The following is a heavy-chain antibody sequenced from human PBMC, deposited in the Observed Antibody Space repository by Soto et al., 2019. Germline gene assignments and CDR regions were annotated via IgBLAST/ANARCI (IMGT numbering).Heavy chain of an antibody. Sequence: SVKVSCKASGGTFSSYAISWVPQAPGQGLEWMGGIIPIFGTANYAQKFQGRVTITADKSTSTAYMELSSLRSEDTAVYYCACTRDFGFPNGMDVWGQGTTVTVSS. J-gene: IGHJ6*02. CDR2: IIPIFGTA. CDR3: ACTRDFGFPNGMDV. V-gene: IGHV1-69*06. D-gene: IGHD3-3*01. CDR1: GGTFSSYA.